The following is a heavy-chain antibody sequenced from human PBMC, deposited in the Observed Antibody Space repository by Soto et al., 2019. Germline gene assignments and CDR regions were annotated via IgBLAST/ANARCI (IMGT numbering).Heavy chain of an antibody. CDR3: AAAAGINWFDP. CDR2: IYYSGST. D-gene: IGHD6-13*01. V-gene: IGHV4-31*03. CDR1: GGSISSGGYY. Sequence: QVQLQESGPGLVKPSQTLSLTCTVSGGSISSGGYYWSWIRQHQGKGQERIGDIYYSGSTYYNPTLKCRVTISVDTSKIQFSLKQSSVTATDTAVYYCAAAAGINWFDPWGQGTLVTVSS. J-gene: IGHJ5*02.